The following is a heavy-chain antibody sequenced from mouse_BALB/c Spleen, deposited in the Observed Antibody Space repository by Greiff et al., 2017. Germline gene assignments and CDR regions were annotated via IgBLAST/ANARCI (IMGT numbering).Heavy chain of an antibody. CDR2: INPSTGYT. J-gene: IGHJ4*01. D-gene: IGHD1-1*01. V-gene: IGHV1-7*01. Sequence: VQGVESGAELAKPGASVKMSCKASGYTFTSYWMHWVKQRPGQGLEWIGYINPSTGYTEYNQKFKDKATLTADKSSSTAYMQLSSLTSEDSAVYYCARSRGLLRGPSDYWGQGTSVTVSS. CDR1: GYTFTSYW. CDR3: ARSRGLLRGPSDY.